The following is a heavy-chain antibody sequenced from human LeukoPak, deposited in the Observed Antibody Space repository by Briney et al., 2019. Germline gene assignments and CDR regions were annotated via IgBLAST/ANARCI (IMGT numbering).Heavy chain of an antibody. D-gene: IGHD6-19*01. CDR1: GGSFNSNV. CDR3: GRGWVIPPPTTWLAP. CDR2: IVPIFGKT. V-gene: IGHV1-69*05. J-gene: IGHJ5*02. Sequence: SVKVSCKASGGSFNSNVFSWVRQAPGQGLEWMGGIVPIFGKTKYAQKFQGRVTFSTDESTSTAYMELSSLRSEDTAVYYCGRGWVIPPPTTWLAPWGQETLV.